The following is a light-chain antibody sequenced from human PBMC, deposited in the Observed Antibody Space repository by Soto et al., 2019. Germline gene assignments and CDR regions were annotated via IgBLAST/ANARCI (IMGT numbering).Light chain of an antibody. J-gene: IGLJ3*02. Sequence: QSVLTQPPSVSGAPGQRVTISCTGSNSNIGAGFAVHWYQQLPGTAPKLLIHGNSNRPSGVPDRFSGSKSGTSASLAITGLQAEDEADYYCQSYDSSLSGSWVFGGGTKLTVL. CDR2: GNS. V-gene: IGLV1-40*01. CDR1: NSNIGAGFA. CDR3: QSYDSSLSGSWV.